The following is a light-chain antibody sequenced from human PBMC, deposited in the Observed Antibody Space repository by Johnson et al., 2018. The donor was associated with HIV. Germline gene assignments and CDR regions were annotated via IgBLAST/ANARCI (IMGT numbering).Light chain of an antibody. CDR2: DSD. V-gene: IGLV1-51*01. J-gene: IGLJ1*01. Sequence: SVLTQPPSVSAAPGQKVTISCSGSSSNIGNNYVSWYQQLPGTAPKLLIYDSDKRPSGIPDRFSGSNSGTSATLGITGLQTGDEADYYCGTWDSSLSAGVFGSGTKVTVL. CDR3: GTWDSSLSAGV. CDR1: SSNIGNNY.